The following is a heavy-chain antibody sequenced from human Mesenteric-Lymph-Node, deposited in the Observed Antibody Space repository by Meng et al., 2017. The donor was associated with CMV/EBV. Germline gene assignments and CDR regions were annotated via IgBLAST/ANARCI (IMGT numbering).Heavy chain of an antibody. CDR1: GFPFSNYG. CDR2: ISYDGSNK. CDR3: ARSTMIVVVITPDAFDI. V-gene: IGHV3-30-3*01. Sequence: GESLKISCAASGFPFSNYGMNWVRQAPGKGLEWVAVISYDGSNKYYADSVKGRFTISRDNSKNTLYLEMNTLRAEDTAVYYCARSTMIVVVITPDAFDIWGQGTMVTVSS. J-gene: IGHJ3*02. D-gene: IGHD3-22*01.